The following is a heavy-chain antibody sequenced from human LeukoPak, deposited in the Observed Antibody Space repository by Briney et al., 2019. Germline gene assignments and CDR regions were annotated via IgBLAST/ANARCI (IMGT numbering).Heavy chain of an antibody. Sequence: PGGSLRLSCAASGFTFDDYTMHWVRQAPGKGLEWVSLISWDGGSTYYADSVKGRFIISRDNSKNSLYLQMNSLRTEDTALYYCAKDNPESGSTFDYWGQGTLVTVSS. CDR3: AKDNPESGSTFDY. D-gene: IGHD2-2*01. CDR2: ISWDGGST. V-gene: IGHV3-43*01. CDR1: GFTFDDYT. J-gene: IGHJ4*02.